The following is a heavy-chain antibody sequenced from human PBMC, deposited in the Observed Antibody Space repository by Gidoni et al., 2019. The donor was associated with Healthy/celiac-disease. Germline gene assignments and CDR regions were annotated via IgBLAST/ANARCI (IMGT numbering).Heavy chain of an antibody. CDR1: GFTFRSYA. J-gene: IGHJ4*02. CDR3: ANDYDSSGYYGVFDY. CDR2: ISGSGGST. D-gene: IGHD3-22*01. V-gene: IGHV3-23*01. Sequence: EVQLFESGGGLVQPGGCLRLSCAASGFTFRSYAMSWVRQAPGKGLEWFSAISGSGGSTYYADSVKGRFTISRDNTKNTLYLKMNSLRAEDTAVYYCANDYDSSGYYGVFDYWGQGTLVTVSS.